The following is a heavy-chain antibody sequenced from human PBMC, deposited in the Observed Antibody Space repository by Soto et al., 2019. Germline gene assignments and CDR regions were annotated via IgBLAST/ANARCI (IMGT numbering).Heavy chain of an antibody. CDR3: ARENDPYGFEL. D-gene: IGHD3-16*01. V-gene: IGHV1-18*01. CDR2: IGSGDT. J-gene: IGHJ3*01. CDR1: GYSFDSYA. Sequence: QVQLVQSGATQAKPGASVKVSCEPFGYSFDSYASSWVRQAPGQGLEWMGRIGSGDTYYAQKLQGRVTISTDTATNTAYMALRSLRADDTALYYCARENDPYGFELWGQGPMVTVSS.